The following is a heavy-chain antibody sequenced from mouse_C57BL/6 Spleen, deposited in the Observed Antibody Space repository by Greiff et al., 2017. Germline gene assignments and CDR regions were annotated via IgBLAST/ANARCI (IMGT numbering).Heavy chain of an antibody. D-gene: IGHD2-3*01. Sequence: VQGVESGAELVRPGASVKLSCKASGYTFTDYYINWVKQRPGQGLEWIARIYPGSGNTYYNEKFKGKATLTAEKSSSTTYLQLSSLTSEDSAVYYCGGWLLRASCAMDDWGPGTSVTVSS. CDR1: GYTFTDYY. CDR3: GGWLLRASCAMDD. V-gene: IGHV1-76*01. J-gene: IGHJ4*01. CDR2: IYPGSGNT.